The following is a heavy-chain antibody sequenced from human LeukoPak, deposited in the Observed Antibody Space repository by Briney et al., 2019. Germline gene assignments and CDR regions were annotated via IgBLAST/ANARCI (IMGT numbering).Heavy chain of an antibody. Sequence: GASVKVSCKASGYTFTSYYMHWVRQAPGQGLEWMGIINPSGGSTSYAQKFQGRVTMTRDTSTSTAYMELSSLRSEDTAVYYCATESWGDGYSPNWGQGTLVTVSS. CDR3: ATESWGDGYSPN. CDR1: GYTFTSYY. J-gene: IGHJ4*02. CDR2: INPSGGST. D-gene: IGHD3-22*01. V-gene: IGHV1-46*01.